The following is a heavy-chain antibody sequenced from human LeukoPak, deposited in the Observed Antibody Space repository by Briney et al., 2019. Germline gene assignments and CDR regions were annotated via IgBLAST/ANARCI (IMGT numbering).Heavy chain of an antibody. CDR2: INHSGST. D-gene: IGHD1-26*01. CDR3: ARGSKMLGYNWFDP. J-gene: IGHJ5*02. CDR1: GGSFSGYD. Sequence: SETLSLTCAVYGGSFSGYDWNWLPHPPGKGLEWLREINHSGSTNYMPSLKSRVTISVDTSKNQFSLKLSSVTAADTAVYYCARGSKMLGYNWFDPWGQGTLVTVSS. V-gene: IGHV4-34*01.